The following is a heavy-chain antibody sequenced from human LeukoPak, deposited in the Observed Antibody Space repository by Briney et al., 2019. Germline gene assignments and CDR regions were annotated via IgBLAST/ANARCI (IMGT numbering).Heavy chain of an antibody. CDR3: ARDEYRSRWLHP. J-gene: IGHJ5*02. V-gene: IGHV3-7*01. CDR2: IKGDGSEK. Sequence: GGSLRLSCAASGFTFSSYWMSWVRLAPGKGLEWVANIKGDGSEKCYAGSVKGRFTISRDNAQNSVHLQMNSLRAEDTAVYHCARDEYRSRWLHPWGQGTLVTVTS. D-gene: IGHD5-24*01. CDR1: GFTFSSYW.